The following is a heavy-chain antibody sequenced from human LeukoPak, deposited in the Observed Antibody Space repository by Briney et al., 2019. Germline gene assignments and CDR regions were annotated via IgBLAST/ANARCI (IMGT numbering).Heavy chain of an antibody. Sequence: SQTLSLTCTVSGGSISSGDYYWSWIRQPPGKGLEWIGGINHSGSTNYNPSLKSRVTISVDTSKNQFSLKLSSVTAADTAVYYCARLRTVGQGYWGQGTLVTVSS. CDR2: INHSGST. D-gene: IGHD4-4*01. CDR3: ARLRTVGQGY. J-gene: IGHJ4*02. CDR1: GGSISSGDYY. V-gene: IGHV4-30-4*01.